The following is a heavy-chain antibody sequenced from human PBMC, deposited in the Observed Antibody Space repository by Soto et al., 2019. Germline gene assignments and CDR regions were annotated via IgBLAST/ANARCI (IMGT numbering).Heavy chain of an antibody. J-gene: IGHJ4*02. V-gene: IGHV4-59*11. Sequence: SESLSLTCTVSGGSISPHYWSWIRQTPGKGLEWIGYIYYTGHANYNPSLKSRISFSVDTSRNQFSLMLSSVTAADTAVYYCARYYCTTDTCYYFDSWGRGTLVTVSS. CDR3: ARYYCTTDTCYYFDS. CDR2: IYYTGHA. CDR1: GGSISPHY. D-gene: IGHD2-8*01.